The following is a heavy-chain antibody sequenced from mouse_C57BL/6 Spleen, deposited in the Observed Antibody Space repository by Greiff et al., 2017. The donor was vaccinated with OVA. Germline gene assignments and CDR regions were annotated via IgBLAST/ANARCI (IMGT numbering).Heavy chain of an antibody. CDR3: ARHEDYYGSSHWYFDV. J-gene: IGHJ1*03. D-gene: IGHD1-1*01. CDR2: FYPGSGSI. Sequence: LVESGAELVKPGASVKLSCKASGYTFTEYTIHWVKQRSGQGLEWIGWFYPGSGSIKYNEKFKDKATLTADKSSSTVYMELSRLTSEDSAVYFCARHEDYYGSSHWYFDVWGTGTTVTVSS. CDR1: GYTFTEYT. V-gene: IGHV1-62-2*01.